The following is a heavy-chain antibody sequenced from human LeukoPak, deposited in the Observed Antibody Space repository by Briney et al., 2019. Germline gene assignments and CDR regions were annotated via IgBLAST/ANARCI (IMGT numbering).Heavy chain of an antibody. J-gene: IGHJ5*02. D-gene: IGHD6-19*01. CDR2: ISAYNGNT. V-gene: IGHV1-18*01. CDR1: GYTFTSYG. Sequence: GASVKVSCKASGYTFTSYGISWVRHAPRQRLELMGWISAYNGNTNYALKLQGRVTMTTDTSTSTAYMELRSLRSDDTAVYYCARVPYSSGWFWSHPNWFDPWGPGTLVTVSS. CDR3: ARVPYSSGWFWSHPNWFDP.